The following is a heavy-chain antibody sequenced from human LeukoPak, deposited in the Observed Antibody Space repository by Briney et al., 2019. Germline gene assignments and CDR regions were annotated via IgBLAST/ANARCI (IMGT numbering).Heavy chain of an antibody. D-gene: IGHD4-23*01. CDR1: VYTFTSYY. J-gene: IGHJ6*02. CDR2: INPSGGST. CDR3: ARSDTVDTYYYSYDMDV. V-gene: IGHV1-46*01. Sequence: GASVTVSCKASVYTFTSYYKHWVRQAPGQGLEWMGIINPSGGSTSYAQTFQGRLTMTRDTSPSTLYMELSSLRSEDMAVYHSARSDTVDTYYYSYDMDVWGQGTTVTVSS.